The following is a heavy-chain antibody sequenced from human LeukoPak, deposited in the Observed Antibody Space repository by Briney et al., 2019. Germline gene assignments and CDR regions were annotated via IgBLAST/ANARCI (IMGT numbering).Heavy chain of an antibody. V-gene: IGHV3-23*01. CDR3: VQEGPRGLAFDV. J-gene: IGHJ3*01. CDR1: GVTFSSYV. CDR2: ISGSGGGT. Sequence: GGSLRLSCEASGVTFSSYVMSWVRQAPGKGPEWVSGISGSGGGTYYADFVKGRFAISRDNSKNPLYLQMNSLRAEDSAVYYCVQEGPRGLAFDVWGQGTKVTVSS.